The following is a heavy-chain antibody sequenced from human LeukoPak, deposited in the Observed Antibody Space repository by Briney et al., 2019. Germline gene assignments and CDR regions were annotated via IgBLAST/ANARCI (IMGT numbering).Heavy chain of an antibody. CDR1: GGSVRSGGFF. CDR3: ARGDSTKIDY. V-gene: IGHV4-31*02. D-gene: IGHD2-21*02. CDR2: IYNSGST. J-gene: IGHJ4*02. Sequence: PSETLSLTCTVSGGSVRSGGFFWSWIRQPPGKGLEWLGYIYNSGSTCYNPSLKSRVTISVDTSKNQFSLKLSSVTAADTAVYYCARGDSTKIDYWGQGTLVTVSS.